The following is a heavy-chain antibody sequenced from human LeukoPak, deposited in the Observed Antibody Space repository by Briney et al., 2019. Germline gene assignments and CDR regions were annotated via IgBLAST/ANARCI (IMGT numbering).Heavy chain of an antibody. D-gene: IGHD2-2*01. CDR2: IKQDGSEK. J-gene: IGHJ6*02. CDR3: ARVLAVPAAFYFYYGLDV. V-gene: IGHV3-7*04. CDR1: GFTFSSYW. Sequence: GGSLRLSCAASGFTFSSYWMSWVRQAPGKGLEWVANIKQDGSEKYYGDSVKGRFTISRDNAKNSLYLQMNSLRAEDTAVYFCARVLAVPAAFYFYYGLDVWGQGTTVTVSS.